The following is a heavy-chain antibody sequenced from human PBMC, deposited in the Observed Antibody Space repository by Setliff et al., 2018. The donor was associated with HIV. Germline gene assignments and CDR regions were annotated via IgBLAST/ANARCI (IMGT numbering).Heavy chain of an antibody. CDR1: GLSISSNY. CDR3: ARVVVVIGSQDYFDY. Sequence: GGSLRLSCAASGLSISSNYMSWVRQAPGKGLEWVSIIYSGGDAYYSDSLKGRFTISRDNSRNTLYLQMSSLRADDTAVYYCARVVVVIGSQDYFDYWGQGMLVTVSS. CDR2: IYSGGDA. V-gene: IGHV3-66*02. D-gene: IGHD2-21*01. J-gene: IGHJ4*02.